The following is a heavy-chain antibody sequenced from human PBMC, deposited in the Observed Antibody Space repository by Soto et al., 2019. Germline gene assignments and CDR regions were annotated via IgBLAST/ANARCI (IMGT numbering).Heavy chain of an antibody. CDR2: IYHSGST. D-gene: IGHD3-10*01. CDR1: GVSIISSNW. Sequence: SATLSLTCAVYGVSIISSNWWSWVRQPPGKGLEWIGEIYHSGSTNYSPSLKSRVTISVDKSKNQFSLKLSSVTAADTAVYYCARVDMVRGLNPWGQGTLVTVYS. V-gene: IGHV4-4*02. J-gene: IGHJ5*02. CDR3: ARVDMVRGLNP.